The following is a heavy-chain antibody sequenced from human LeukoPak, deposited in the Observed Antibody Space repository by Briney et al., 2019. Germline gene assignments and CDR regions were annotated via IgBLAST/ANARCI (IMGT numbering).Heavy chain of an antibody. Sequence: ASVKVSCKVSGYTLTELSMQWVRQAPGKGLEWMGGFDPEDGETIYAQKFQGRVTMTEDTSTDTAYMELSSLRSEDTAVYYCATPTERATQPYFQRWGQGTLVTVSS. D-gene: IGHD1-26*01. CDR3: ATPTERATQPYFQR. J-gene: IGHJ1*01. V-gene: IGHV1-24*01. CDR2: FDPEDGET. CDR1: GYTLTELS.